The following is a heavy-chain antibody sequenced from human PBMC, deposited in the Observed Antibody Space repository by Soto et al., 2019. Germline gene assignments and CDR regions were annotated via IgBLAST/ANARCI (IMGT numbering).Heavy chain of an antibody. CDR3: ATMEPHNDFWSANYYFAY. CDR2: IEHRGNT. D-gene: IGHD3-3*01. CDR1: GGSFNDYY. J-gene: IGHJ4*02. Sequence: SETLSLTCAVYGGSFNDYYWTWIRQPPGKGLEWIGEIEHRGNTNYNPSLKSRIAISVDTSRNQFSLNLSSVTAADTAVYYCATMEPHNDFWSANYYFAYWGERNPVT. V-gene: IGHV4-34*01.